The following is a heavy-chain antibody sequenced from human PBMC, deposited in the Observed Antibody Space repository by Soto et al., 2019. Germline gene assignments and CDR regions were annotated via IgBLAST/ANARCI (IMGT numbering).Heavy chain of an antibody. V-gene: IGHV1-3*01. CDR3: AREGSGLRFLEKAFDI. D-gene: IGHD3-3*01. Sequence: AASVKVSCKASGYTFTSYAMHWVRQAPGQRLEWMGWINAGNGNTKYSQKLQGRVTITRDTSASTAYMELSSLRSEDTAVYYCAREGSGLRFLEKAFDIWGQGTMVTVSS. CDR2: INAGNGNT. CDR1: GYTFTSYA. J-gene: IGHJ3*02.